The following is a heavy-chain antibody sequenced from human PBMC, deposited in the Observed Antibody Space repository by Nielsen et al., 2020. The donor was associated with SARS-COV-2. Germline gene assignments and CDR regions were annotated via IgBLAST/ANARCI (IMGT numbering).Heavy chain of an antibody. V-gene: IGHV7-4-1*02. CDR2: INTNTGNP. CDR1: GYTFTSYA. Sequence: ASVKVSCKASGYTFTSYAMNWVRQAPGQGLEWMGWINTNTGNPTYAQGFTGRFVFSLDTSVSTAYLQISSLKAEDTAVYYCARVGGSGSFGWDNWFDPWGQGTLVTVSS. D-gene: IGHD3-10*01. CDR3: ARVGGSGSFGWDNWFDP. J-gene: IGHJ5*02.